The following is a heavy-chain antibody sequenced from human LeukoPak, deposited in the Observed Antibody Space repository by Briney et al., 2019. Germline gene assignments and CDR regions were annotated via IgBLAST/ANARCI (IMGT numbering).Heavy chain of an antibody. V-gene: IGHV1-18*01. Sequence: ASVKVSCNASGYTFTSYGNSWVRQAPGQGLEWMGWISAYNGNTNYAQKLQGRVTMTTDTSTSTAYMELRSLRSDDTAVYYCARDPQSTVVVVAANFDYWGQGTLVTVSS. CDR2: ISAYNGNT. CDR3: ARDPQSTVVVVAANFDY. CDR1: GYTFTSYG. D-gene: IGHD2-15*01. J-gene: IGHJ4*02.